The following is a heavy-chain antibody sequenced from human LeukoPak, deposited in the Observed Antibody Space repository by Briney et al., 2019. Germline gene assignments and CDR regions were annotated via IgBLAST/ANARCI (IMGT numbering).Heavy chain of an antibody. CDR3: ARHVGRLRGYSYGPDAQFDY. CDR2: IYYSGST. J-gene: IGHJ4*02. CDR1: GGSISSYY. Sequence: SETLSLTCTVSGGSISSYYWSWIRQPPGKGLEWIGYIYYSGSTNYNPSLKSRVTISVDTSKNQFSLKLSSVTAADTAVYYCARHVGRLRGYSYGPDAQFDYWGQGTLVTVSS. V-gene: IGHV4-59*08. D-gene: IGHD5-18*01.